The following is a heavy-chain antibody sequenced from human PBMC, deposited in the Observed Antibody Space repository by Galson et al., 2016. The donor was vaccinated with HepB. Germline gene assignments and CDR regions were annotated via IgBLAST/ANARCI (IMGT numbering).Heavy chain of an antibody. CDR1: GFTFSNAW. J-gene: IGHJ4*02. D-gene: IGHD3-3*01. Sequence: SLRLSCAASGFTFSNAWMSWVRQAPGKGLEWVGRIKSKTDGGTTDYAAPVKGRFTISRDDSKNTPYLQMNSLKTEDTAVYYCTSLSYDFWSAYYCCDYWGQGTQVTVSS. CDR3: TSLSYDFWSAYYCCDY. CDR2: IKSKTDGGTT. V-gene: IGHV3-15*01.